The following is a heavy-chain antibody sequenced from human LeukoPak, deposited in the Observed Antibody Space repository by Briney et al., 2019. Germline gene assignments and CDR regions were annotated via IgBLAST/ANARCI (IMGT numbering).Heavy chain of an antibody. Sequence: PGGSLRLSCAASGFTFDDFAMHWVRQAPGKGLEWVSLITWDGGSTYYADSVKGRLTISRDNSKNSLYLQMTSLRAEDTALYYCAKGTSSWHEFDYWGQGTLVTVSS. J-gene: IGHJ4*02. D-gene: IGHD6-13*01. V-gene: IGHV3-43D*03. CDR2: ITWDGGST. CDR3: AKGTSSWHEFDY. CDR1: GFTFDDFA.